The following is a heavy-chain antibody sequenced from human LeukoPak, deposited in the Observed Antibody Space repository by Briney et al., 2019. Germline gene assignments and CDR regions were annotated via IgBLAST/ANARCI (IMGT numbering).Heavy chain of an antibody. CDR3: AKDREVLRN. J-gene: IGHJ4*02. CDR2: IWYDGSEK. V-gene: IGHV3-33*06. CDR1: GFTFRTYG. Sequence: GGSLRLSCAASGFTFRTYGMHGVRQAPGKGLEWVAVIWYDGSEKYYADSVKGRFTISRDNSKNTLYLQMNSLRAEDTAVYYCAKDREVLRNWGQGTLVTVSS. D-gene: IGHD4/OR15-4a*01.